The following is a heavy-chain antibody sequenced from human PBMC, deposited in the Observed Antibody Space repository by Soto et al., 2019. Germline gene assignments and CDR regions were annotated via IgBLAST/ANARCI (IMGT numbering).Heavy chain of an antibody. J-gene: IGHJ3*01. D-gene: IGHD2-15*01. V-gene: IGHV1-2*04. Sequence: ASVTVSCKASGYSFTGYYIHWVRQAPGQGLEWMGWINPSSGGTNYAQKFQGWVTMTTDTSITTAYMELSGLKSDDTALYYCARRYCSGGNCYGPATFDVWGQGTMVTVSS. CDR1: GYSFTGYY. CDR2: INPSSGGT. CDR3: ARRYCSGGNCYGPATFDV.